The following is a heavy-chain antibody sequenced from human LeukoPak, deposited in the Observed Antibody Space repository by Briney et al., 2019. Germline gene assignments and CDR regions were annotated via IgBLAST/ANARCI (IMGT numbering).Heavy chain of an antibody. Sequence: PGGSLRLSCAASGFTFSSYSMNWVRQAPGKGLEWVSSISSSSSYIYYADSVKGRFTISRDNAKNSLYLQMNSLRAEDTAVYYCAKVSRSSSWYGWFDPWGQGTLVTVSS. CDR3: AKVSRSSSWYGWFDP. J-gene: IGHJ5*02. D-gene: IGHD6-13*01. V-gene: IGHV3-21*01. CDR2: ISSSSSYI. CDR1: GFTFSSYS.